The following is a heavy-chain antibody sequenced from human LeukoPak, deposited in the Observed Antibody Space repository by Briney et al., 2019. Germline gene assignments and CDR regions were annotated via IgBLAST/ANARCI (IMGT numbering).Heavy chain of an antibody. Sequence: GGSLRLSCAASGFNFGNYWMGWVRQAPGRGLEWVANIKHDGSEESYVDSVEGRFTISRDNDKNSLYLQMNSLRAEDTALYYCARPSGFYSSYFSWNFWGQGTLVTVSS. CDR2: IKHDGSEE. CDR1: GFNFGNYW. CDR3: ARPSGFYSSYFSWNF. J-gene: IGHJ4*02. D-gene: IGHD6-13*01. V-gene: IGHV3-7*04.